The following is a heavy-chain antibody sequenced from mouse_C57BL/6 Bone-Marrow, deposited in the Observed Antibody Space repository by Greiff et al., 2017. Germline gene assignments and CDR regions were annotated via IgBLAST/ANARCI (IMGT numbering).Heavy chain of an antibody. CDR3: ARGDLTGADY. Sequence: DVKLQESGPGLVKPSQSLSLTCSVTGYSITSGYYWNWIRQFPGNKLEWMGYISYDGSNNYNPSLKNRISITRDTSKNQFFLKLNSVTTEDTATYYCARGDLTGADYWGQGTTLTVSS. CDR2: ISYDGSN. J-gene: IGHJ2*01. CDR1: GYSITSGYY. D-gene: IGHD4-1*01. V-gene: IGHV3-6*01.